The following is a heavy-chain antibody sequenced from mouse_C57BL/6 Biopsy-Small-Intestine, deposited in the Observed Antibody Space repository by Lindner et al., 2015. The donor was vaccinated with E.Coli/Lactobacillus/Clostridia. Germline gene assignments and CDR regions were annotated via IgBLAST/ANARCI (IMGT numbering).Heavy chain of an antibody. Sequence: VQLQESGAELMKPGASVKLSCKATGYTFTGYWMQWVKQRPGHGLEWIGEILPGSTTTNYNEKFKGKATFTADTSSNTAYMQLSSLTTEDSAIYYCARWLLNWYFDVWGTGTTVTVSS. CDR3: ARWLLNWYFDV. D-gene: IGHD2-3*01. V-gene: IGHV1-9*01. CDR2: ILPGSTTT. J-gene: IGHJ1*03. CDR1: GYTFTGYW.